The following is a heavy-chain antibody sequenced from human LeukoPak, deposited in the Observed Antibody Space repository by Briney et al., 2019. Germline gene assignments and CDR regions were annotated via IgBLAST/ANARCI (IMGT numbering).Heavy chain of an antibody. CDR3: ARGTGNYYGY. CDR1: GFDFSTYA. CDR2: ISTMSNYI. D-gene: IGHD3/OR15-3a*01. Sequence: SGGSLRLSCAASGFDFSTYAINWVRQAPGKGLEWVSSISTMSNYIFYGDSVKGRFTITRDSAKNTLYLQMNSLRAEDTAVYYCARGTGNYYGYWGQGTLVTVSS. J-gene: IGHJ4*02. V-gene: IGHV3-21*01.